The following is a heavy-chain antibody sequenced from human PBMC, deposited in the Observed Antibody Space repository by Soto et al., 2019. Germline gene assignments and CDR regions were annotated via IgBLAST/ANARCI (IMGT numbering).Heavy chain of an antibody. CDR2: INWNGGSR. CDR3: ARGFGDGSGSYFGWFDP. CDR1: GFTFDDYG. Sequence: EVQLVESGGGVVRPGGSLRLSCAASGFTFDDYGMSWVRQAPGKGLEWVSGINWNGGSRGYADSVKGRFTISRDNAKNSLYLQMNSLRAEDTALYYCARGFGDGSGSYFGWFDPWGQGTLVTVSS. V-gene: IGHV3-20*04. J-gene: IGHJ5*02. D-gene: IGHD3-10*01.